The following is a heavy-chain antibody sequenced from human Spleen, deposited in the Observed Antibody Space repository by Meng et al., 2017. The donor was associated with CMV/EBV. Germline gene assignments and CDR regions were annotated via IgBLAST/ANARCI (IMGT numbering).Heavy chain of an antibody. CDR1: GFTFSSYW. D-gene: IGHD2-2*01. Sequence: GGSLRLSCAASGFTFSSYWMSWVRQAPGKGLEWVANIKQDGSEEYYVDSVKGRFTISRDNAKNSLYLQMNSLRAEDTAVYYCARENSEYQLLYYYYYGMDVWGQGTTVTVSS. CDR2: IKQDGSEE. CDR3: ARENSEYQLLYYYYYGMDV. J-gene: IGHJ6*02. V-gene: IGHV3-7*01.